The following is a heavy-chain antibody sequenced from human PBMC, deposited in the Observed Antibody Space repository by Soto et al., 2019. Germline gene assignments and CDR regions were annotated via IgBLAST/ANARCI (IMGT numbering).Heavy chain of an antibody. CDR1: GFTFSSYA. CDR3: AKDERITIFGVVTHDAFDI. J-gene: IGHJ3*02. CDR2: ISGSGGST. D-gene: IGHD3-3*01. Sequence: PGGSLRLSCAASGFTFSSYAMSWVRQAPGKGLEWVSAISGSGGSTYYADSVKGRFTISRDNSKNTLYLQMNSLRAEDTAVYYCAKDERITIFGVVTHDAFDIWGQGTMVTVSS. V-gene: IGHV3-23*01.